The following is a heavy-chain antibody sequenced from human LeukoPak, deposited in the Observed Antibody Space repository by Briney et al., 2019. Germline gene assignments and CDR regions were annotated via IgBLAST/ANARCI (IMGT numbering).Heavy chain of an antibody. CDR3: ARSTSHYYYYYMDV. V-gene: IGHV3-74*01. J-gene: IGHJ6*03. Sequence: GGSLRLSCAASGFTFSSYWMHWVRQAPGKGLVWVSRINSDGSSTTYADSVMGRFTISRDNATNTLYLQINSLRAEDTAVYYCARSTSHYYYYYMDVWGKGTTVTISS. CDR2: INSDGSST. CDR1: GFTFSSYW.